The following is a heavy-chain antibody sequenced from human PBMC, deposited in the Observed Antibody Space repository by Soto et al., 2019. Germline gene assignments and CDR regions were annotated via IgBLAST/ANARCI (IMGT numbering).Heavy chain of an antibody. J-gene: IGHJ4*02. CDR3: AIRPLGYCSSTSCYGPFDY. CDR1: GFTFSSDA. D-gene: IGHD2-2*01. CDR2: ISGSGGRT. V-gene: IGHV3-23*01. Sequence: PGGSLRLSCAASGFTFSSDAMSWVRQAPGKGLEWVSAISGSGGRTYYADSVKGRFPISRDNSKNTLYLQMNSLRAEDTAVYYCAIRPLGYCSSTSCYGPFDYWGQGTLVTVSS.